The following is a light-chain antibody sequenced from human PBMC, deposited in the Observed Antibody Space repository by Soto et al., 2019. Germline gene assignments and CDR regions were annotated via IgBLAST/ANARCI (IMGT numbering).Light chain of an antibody. CDR1: QTISSW. CDR3: QHYNSYSEA. CDR2: KAS. J-gene: IGKJ1*01. V-gene: IGKV1-5*03. Sequence: DIQMTQSPSTLSGSVGDRVTITCRXSQTISSWLAWYQQKPGKAPKLLIYKASTLTSGVPSRFSGSGSGTEFTLTISSLQPDDFATYYCQHYNSYSEAFGQGTKVDIK.